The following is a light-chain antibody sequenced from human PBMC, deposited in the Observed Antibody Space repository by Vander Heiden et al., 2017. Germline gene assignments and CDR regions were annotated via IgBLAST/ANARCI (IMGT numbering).Light chain of an antibody. CDR2: EVS. Sequence: SALTQPASVSASPGPSITISCTGTSSNVGGYNFVSWSQQHPGEAPNLIIYEVSNRPSGVSDRFSGSKSGNTASLTISGHQDEDEADYYCSSYTTSSTVVFGGGTKLTVL. CDR3: SSYTTSSTVV. CDR1: SSNVGGYNF. V-gene: IGLV2-14*01. J-gene: IGLJ3*02.